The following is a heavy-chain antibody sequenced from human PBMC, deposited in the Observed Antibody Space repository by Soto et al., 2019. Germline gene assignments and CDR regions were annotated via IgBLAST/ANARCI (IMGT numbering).Heavy chain of an antibody. CDR2: ISGSGDTT. J-gene: IGHJ6*02. CDR1: GITFSSSA. V-gene: IGHV3-23*01. Sequence: EVQLLESGGGLVQPGGSLRLSCAASGITFSSSAMSWVRQAPGKGLEWVSAISGSGDTTYYAESVKGRFTISRDNSKITLYLQMNSLRVEDTAVYYCAKGPTIFGVVISFNYYYGMDVWGQGTTVTVSS. CDR3: AKGPTIFGVVISFNYYYGMDV. D-gene: IGHD3-3*01.